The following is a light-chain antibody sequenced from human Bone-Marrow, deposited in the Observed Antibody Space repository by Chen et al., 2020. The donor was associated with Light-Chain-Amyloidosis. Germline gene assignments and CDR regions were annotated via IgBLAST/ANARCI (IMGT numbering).Light chain of an antibody. CDR1: NIGSTS. J-gene: IGLJ3*02. Sequence: SYVLTQPSSVSVAPGQTATIACGGNNIGSTSVHWYQQTPGPAPLLVVYDDSDRPSGIPEQLSVSTSGNTATLTISRVEAGDEAAYYCQVWDSSSDSTVFGGGPKLTVL. CDR3: QVWDSSSDSTV. CDR2: DDS. V-gene: IGLV3-21*02.